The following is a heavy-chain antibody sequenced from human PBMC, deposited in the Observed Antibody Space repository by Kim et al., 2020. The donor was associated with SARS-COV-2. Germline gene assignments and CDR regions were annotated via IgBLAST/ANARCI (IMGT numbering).Heavy chain of an antibody. CDR3: TRGLGGGIYDY. CDR1: GFTFSDHY. CDR2: TRNKANSHTT. V-gene: IGHV3-72*01. D-gene: IGHD2-15*01. Sequence: GGSLRLSCAASGFTFSDHYMDWVRQAPGKGLEWVGLTRNKANSHTTEYAASVKGRFTLSRDDSKNSLYLQMNSLKTEDTAVYYCTRGLGGGIYDYWGQGTLVTVSS. J-gene: IGHJ4*02.